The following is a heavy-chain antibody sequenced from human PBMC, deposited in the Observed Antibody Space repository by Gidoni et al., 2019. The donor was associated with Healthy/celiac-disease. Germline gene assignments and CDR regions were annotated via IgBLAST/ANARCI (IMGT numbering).Heavy chain of an antibody. D-gene: IGHD6-13*01. CDR2: IYPGDSDT. J-gene: IGHJ6*02. Sequence: EVQLVQSGAEVKTPGESLKISCKGSGYSFTSSWIGWGRQMPGKGLEWLGIIYPGDSDTRYSTSVQGQVTISADKSISTAYLQWSSLKASDTAMYYCARHLTGIAAAVYYYYDYGIDVWGQGTTVTVSS. CDR1: GYSFTSSW. V-gene: IGHV5-51*01. CDR3: ARHLTGIAAAVYYYYDYGIDV.